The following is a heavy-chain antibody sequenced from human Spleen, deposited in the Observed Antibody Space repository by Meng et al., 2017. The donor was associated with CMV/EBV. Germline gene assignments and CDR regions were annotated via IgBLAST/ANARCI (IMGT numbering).Heavy chain of an antibody. CDR2: IKQDGSEK. CDR3: ARERFSTTVITQGYFDY. CDR1: GFTFSSYW. V-gene: IGHV3-7*01. J-gene: IGHJ4*02. D-gene: IGHD4-17*01. Sequence: GESLKISCAASGFTFSSYWMSWVRQAPGKGLEWVANIKQDGSEKYYVDSVKGRFTISRDNAMNSLYLQMNSLRVEDTALYYCARERFSTTVITQGYFDYWGQGTLVTVSS.